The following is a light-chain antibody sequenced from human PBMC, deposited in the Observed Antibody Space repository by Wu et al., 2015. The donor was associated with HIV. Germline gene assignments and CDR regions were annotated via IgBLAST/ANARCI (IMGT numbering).Light chain of an antibody. CDR1: QSVSNKY. Sequence: EIVLTQSPGTLSLSPGERATLSCRASQSVSNKYLAWFQQKPGQAPRLLIYGASSRATGIPDRFSGSGSGTDFTLTINRLEPEDFAVYYCQQYATSPHTFGQGTKLEIK. CDR2: GAS. J-gene: IGKJ2*01. CDR3: QQYATSPHT. V-gene: IGKV3-20*01.